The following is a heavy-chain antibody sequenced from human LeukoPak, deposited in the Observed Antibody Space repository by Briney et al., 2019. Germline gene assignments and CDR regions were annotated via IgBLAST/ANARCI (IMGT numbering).Heavy chain of an antibody. V-gene: IGHV5-51*01. CDR2: LYPGDSDT. J-gene: IGHJ3*02. CDR1: GYSFTSYW. CDR3: ARHQRGGSWYHVFYDI. Sequence: GESLQISSQGSGYSFTSYWIGWVRPMPGKGLEWMGILYPGDSDTRYSPSFQGQVTISADKSTSTTYLQWSSMKASDAAMYYCARHQRGGSWYHVFYDIWGQGTMVTVSS. D-gene: IGHD6-13*01.